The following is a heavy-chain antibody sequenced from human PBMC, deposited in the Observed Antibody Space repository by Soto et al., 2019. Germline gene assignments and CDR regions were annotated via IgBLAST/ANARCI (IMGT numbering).Heavy chain of an antibody. Sequence: QVQLVESGGGVVQPGRSLRLSCAASGFTFSSYGMHWVRQAPGKGLEWVAVISYDGSNKYYADSVKGRFTISRDNSKNTLNLQMDSLRPEDTAVYYCAIDSWRPPGWGQGTMVTVSS. CDR3: AIDSWRPPG. CDR2: ISYDGSNK. J-gene: IGHJ3*01. CDR1: GFTFSSYG. V-gene: IGHV3-30*03.